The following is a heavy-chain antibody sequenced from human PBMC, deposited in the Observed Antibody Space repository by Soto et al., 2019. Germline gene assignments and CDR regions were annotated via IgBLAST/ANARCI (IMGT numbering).Heavy chain of an antibody. D-gene: IGHD4-17*01. Sequence: QVQLQQWGAGLLKPSETLSLTCAVYGGSFSGYYWSWIRQPPGKGLEWIGEINHSGSTNYNPSLKSRVTISVDTSKNQFSLKLSSVTAADTAVYYCARGGYYVEAEYFQHWGQGTLVTVSS. V-gene: IGHV4-34*01. CDR2: INHSGST. CDR3: ARGGYYVEAEYFQH. J-gene: IGHJ1*01. CDR1: GGSFSGYY.